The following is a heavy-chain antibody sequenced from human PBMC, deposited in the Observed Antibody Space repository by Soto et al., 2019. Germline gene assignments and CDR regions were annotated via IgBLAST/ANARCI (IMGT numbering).Heavy chain of an antibody. V-gene: IGHV3-53*01. J-gene: IGHJ3*01. CDR2: LYISEGT. CDR1: GFTINGKKY. CDR3: ATWLLREHGFDV. D-gene: IGHD6-19*01. Sequence: GGSLRLSCAASGFTINGKKYISWVRQAPGKGLEWVSALYISEGTYYADSVKGRFIVSIDNSRTTVYLQMNSLRPEDTAVYHCATWLLREHGFDVWGPGTMVTVSS.